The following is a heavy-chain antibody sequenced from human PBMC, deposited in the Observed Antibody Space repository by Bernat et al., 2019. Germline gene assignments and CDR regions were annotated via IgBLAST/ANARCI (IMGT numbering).Heavy chain of an antibody. D-gene: IGHD4-17*01. Sequence: QVQLVESGGGVVQPGRSLRLSCAASGFTFSSYPMHWVRQAPGKGLEWVAVISYDGSNKYYADSVKGRFTISRDNSKNTLYLQMNSLRAEDTAVYYCARDSTVTMNFSGMDVWGQGTTVTVSS. V-gene: IGHV3-30-3*01. CDR3: ARDSTVTMNFSGMDV. J-gene: IGHJ6*02. CDR1: GFTFSSYP. CDR2: ISYDGSNK.